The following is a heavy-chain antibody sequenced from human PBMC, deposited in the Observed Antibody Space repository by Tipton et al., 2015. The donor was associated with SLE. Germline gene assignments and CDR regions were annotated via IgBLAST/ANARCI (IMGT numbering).Heavy chain of an antibody. CDR1: GFTFSSYW. D-gene: IGHD6-19*01. Sequence: SLRLSCAASGFTFSSYWMSWVRQAPGKGLEWVSGITGSGGNTHYADSVKGRFTISRDNAKNTLYLQMNSLRAEDTAVYYCARDGVAVPGPYFEFWGRGTLVTVSS. CDR2: ITGSGGNT. V-gene: IGHV3-23*01. J-gene: IGHJ4*02. CDR3: ARDGVAVPGPYFEF.